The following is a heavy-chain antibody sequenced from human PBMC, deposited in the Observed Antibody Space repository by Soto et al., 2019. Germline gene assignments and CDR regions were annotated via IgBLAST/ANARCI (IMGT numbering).Heavy chain of an antibody. J-gene: IGHJ6*02. CDR1: GGSISSGDYY. Sequence: SETLSLTCTVSGGSISSGDYYWSWIRQPPGKGLEWIGYIYYSGSTYYNPSLKSRVTISVDTSKNQFSLKLSSVTAADTAVYYSASGRFRSPYYYYGMDVWGQGTTVTVSS. CDR3: ASGRFRSPYYYYGMDV. D-gene: IGHD3-10*01. CDR2: IYYSGST. V-gene: IGHV4-30-4*01.